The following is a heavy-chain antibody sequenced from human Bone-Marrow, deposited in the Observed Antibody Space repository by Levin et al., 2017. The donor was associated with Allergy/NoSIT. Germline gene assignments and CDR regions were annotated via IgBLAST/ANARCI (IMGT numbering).Heavy chain of an antibody. CDR2: INPNSGVT. Sequence: ASVKVSCKASEYTFTGYYMHWVRQAPGQGLEWMGRINPNSGVTNYAQKFQGRVTMTRDTSITTVYMELSSLRSDDSAIYYCARSGYCSITSGQGPYYSGMDVWGQGTTVTVSS. CDR1: EYTFTGYY. D-gene: IGHD2-2*01. V-gene: IGHV1-2*06. CDR3: ARSGYCSITSGQGPYYSGMDV. J-gene: IGHJ6*02.